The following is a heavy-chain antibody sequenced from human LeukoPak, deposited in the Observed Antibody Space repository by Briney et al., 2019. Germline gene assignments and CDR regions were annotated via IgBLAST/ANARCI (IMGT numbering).Heavy chain of an antibody. V-gene: IGHV1-2*02. D-gene: IGHD6-19*01. J-gene: IGHJ4*02. CDR3: ARDLQWPHLVY. Sequence: ASVKVSCKASGYTFTGYYMHWVRQAPGQGLEWMGWINPNSGGTNHAQKCQGRVTMTRDTSISTAYMELSRLRSDDTAVYYCARDLQWPHLVYWGQGTLVTVSS. CDR1: GYTFTGYY. CDR2: INPNSGGT.